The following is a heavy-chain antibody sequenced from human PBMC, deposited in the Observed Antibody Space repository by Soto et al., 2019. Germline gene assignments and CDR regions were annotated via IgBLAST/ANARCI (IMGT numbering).Heavy chain of an antibody. CDR2: VYYTGST. Sequence: PSETLYLTFSVSGGSISGSYWSWIRQSPGKGLEWLGYVYYTGSTNYSPSLRSRVSISVDTSKNEFSLRLSSVTAADTAVYFCARSVAVPGAHIDYWGQGTQVTVSS. J-gene: IGHJ4*02. CDR1: GGSISGSY. D-gene: IGHD6-19*01. CDR3: ARSVAVPGAHIDY. V-gene: IGHV4-59*01.